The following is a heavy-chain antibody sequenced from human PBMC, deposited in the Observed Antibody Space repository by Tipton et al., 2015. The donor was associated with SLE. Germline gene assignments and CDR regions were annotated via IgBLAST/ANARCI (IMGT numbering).Heavy chain of an antibody. Sequence: LRLSCAVCGGSFSGYYWSWIRQPPGKGLEWIGEINHSGSTNYNPSLKSRVTISVDTSKNQFSLKLSSVTAADTAVYYCARLTPPDARSYSSSWYGGDYWGQGSLVTVSS. CDR1: GGSFSGYY. J-gene: IGHJ4*02. D-gene: IGHD6-13*01. CDR2: INHSGST. CDR3: ARLTPPDARSYSSSWYGGDY. V-gene: IGHV4-34*01.